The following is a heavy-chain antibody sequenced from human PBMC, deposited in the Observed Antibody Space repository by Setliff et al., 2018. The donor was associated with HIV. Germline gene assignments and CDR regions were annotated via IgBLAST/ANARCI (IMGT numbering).Heavy chain of an antibody. CDR2: INGSGNT. CDR3: ARPHSTIYYYVAFDI. D-gene: IGHD3-22*01. Sequence: PSETLSLTCIVSGGSISSTSYYWGWIRQPPGRGLKWIGSINGSGNTFYNPSLKNRVTISVDTSKNQFSLKLSSVTAADTAVYYCARPHSTIYYYVAFDIWGQGTMVTVSS. CDR1: GGSISSTSYY. J-gene: IGHJ3*02. V-gene: IGHV4-39*01.